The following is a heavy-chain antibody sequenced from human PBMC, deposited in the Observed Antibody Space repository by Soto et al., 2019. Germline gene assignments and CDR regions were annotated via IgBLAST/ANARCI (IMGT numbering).Heavy chain of an antibody. D-gene: IGHD1-26*01. CDR1: GFTFSSSA. V-gene: IGHV3-30-3*01. CDR2: ISYDGSNR. J-gene: IGHJ1*01. CDR3: ARDPHFPVVGATSS. Sequence: QVQLVESGGGVVQPGRSLRLSCAASGFTFSSSAMHWVRQAPGKGLEWVAVISYDGSNRYYADSVKGRFTISRANXXNTLYLQMNSLRAEDTAVYYCARDPHFPVVGATSSWGQGTLVTVSS.